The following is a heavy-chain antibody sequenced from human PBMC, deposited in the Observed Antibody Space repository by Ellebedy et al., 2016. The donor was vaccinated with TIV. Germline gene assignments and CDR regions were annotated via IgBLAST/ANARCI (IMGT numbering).Heavy chain of an antibody. D-gene: IGHD6-13*01. J-gene: IGHJ4*02. Sequence: GESLKISXAASGFTFSSYAMSWVRQAPGKGLEWVSAISGSGGSTYYADSVKGRFTISRDNSKNTLYLQMNSLRAEDTAVYYCAKDQKSRIAAAGTMNWGQGTLVTVSS. CDR1: GFTFSSYA. CDR3: AKDQKSRIAAAGTMN. CDR2: ISGSGGST. V-gene: IGHV3-23*01.